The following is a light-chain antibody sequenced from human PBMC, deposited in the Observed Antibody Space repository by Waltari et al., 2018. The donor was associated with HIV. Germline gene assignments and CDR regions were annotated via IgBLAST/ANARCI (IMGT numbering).Light chain of an antibody. CDR2: DVN. J-gene: IGLJ3*02. CDR3: CSYADKYTWV. CDR1: SSDVGDYNY. Sequence: QSALTQPRSASGSPGQSVTISSTGTSSDVGDYNYVSWYQQHPGKAPQLMIFDVNKRPSGVPDRFSGSKSGNTASLTISGLQAEDEADYYCCSYADKYTWVFGGGTKLTVL. V-gene: IGLV2-11*01.